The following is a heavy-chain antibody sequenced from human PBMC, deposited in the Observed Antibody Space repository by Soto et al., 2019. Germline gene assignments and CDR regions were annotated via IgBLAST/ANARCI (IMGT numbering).Heavy chain of an antibody. CDR2: IIPIFGTA. CDR3: ARERERYSSSFLFDY. V-gene: IGHV1-69*06. J-gene: IGHJ4*02. Sequence: SVKVSCKASGGTFSSYAISWVRQAPGQGLEWMGGIIPIFGTANYAQKFQGRVTITADKSTSTAYMELSSLRSEDTAVYYCARERERYSSSFLFDYWGQGTLVTVSS. CDR1: GGTFSSYA. D-gene: IGHD6-6*01.